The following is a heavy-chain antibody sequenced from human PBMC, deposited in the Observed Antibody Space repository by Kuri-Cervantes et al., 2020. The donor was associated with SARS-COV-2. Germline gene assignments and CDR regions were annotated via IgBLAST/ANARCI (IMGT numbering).Heavy chain of an antibody. D-gene: IGHD3/OR15-3a*01. V-gene: IGHV3-7*04. CDR1: GFTFSQYW. J-gene: IGHJ4*02. CDR3: ARGYDFWNGYYDY. Sequence: GESLKISCAASGFTFSQYWMSWVRQAPGKGLEWVASIKQDESERYHVDSVKGRFIISRDNAKKSPLLQMNSLRPEDTAVYYCARGYDFWNGYYDYCGPGTLVTVYS. CDR2: IKQDESER.